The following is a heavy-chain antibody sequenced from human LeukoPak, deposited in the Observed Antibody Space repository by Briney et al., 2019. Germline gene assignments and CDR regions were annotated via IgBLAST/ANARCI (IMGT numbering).Heavy chain of an antibody. J-gene: IGHJ4*02. CDR2: ISAYNGNT. D-gene: IGHD3-22*01. V-gene: IGHV1-18*01. CDR1: GYTFTSYG. CDR3: ARVTDDSSGYYSPPAPTYYFDY. Sequence: ASVKVSCKASGYTFTSYGISWVRQAPGQGLEWMGWISAYNGNTNYAQKLQGRVTMTTDTSTSTAYMELRSLRSDDTAVYYCARVTDDSSGYYSPPAPTYYFDYWGQGTLVTVSS.